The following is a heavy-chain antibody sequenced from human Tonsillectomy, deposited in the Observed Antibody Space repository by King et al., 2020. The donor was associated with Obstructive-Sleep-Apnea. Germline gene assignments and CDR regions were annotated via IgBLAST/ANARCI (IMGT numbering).Heavy chain of an antibody. CDR2: ISYDGSNK. J-gene: IGHJ4*02. CDR3: AKPRPEGYSSGWYGGPFDY. CDR1: GFTFSSYG. V-gene: IGHV3-30*18. D-gene: IGHD6-19*01. Sequence: VQLVESGGGVVQPGRSLRLSCAASGFTFSSYGMHWVRQAPGKGLEWVAVISYDGSNKYYPDSVKGRFTISRDNSKNTLYLQMNSLRPEDTAVYYCAKPRPEGYSSGWYGGPFDYWGQGTLVTVSS.